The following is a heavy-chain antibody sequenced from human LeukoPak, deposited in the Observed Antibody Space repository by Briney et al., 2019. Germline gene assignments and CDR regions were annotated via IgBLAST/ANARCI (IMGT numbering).Heavy chain of an antibody. CDR1: GGSFSGYY. D-gene: IGHD2-2*01. CDR3: ARTTEDCSSTSCYQYWFDP. Sequence: SETLSLTCAVYGGSFSGYYWSWIRQPPGKGLEWIGEINHSGSTNYNPSLKSRVTISVDTSKNQFSLKLSSVTAADTAVYYCARTTEDCSSTSCYQYWFDPWGQGTLVTVSS. CDR2: INHSGST. V-gene: IGHV4-34*01. J-gene: IGHJ5*02.